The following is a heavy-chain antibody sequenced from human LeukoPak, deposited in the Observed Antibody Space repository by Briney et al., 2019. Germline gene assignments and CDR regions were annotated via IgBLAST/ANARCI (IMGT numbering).Heavy chain of an antibody. Sequence: PGGSLRLSCAASGFTFSSYEMNGVRQAPGKGLEWVSYISSSASTIYYADSVKGRFTISRDNAKNSLYLQMNSLRAEDTAVYYCARVQAVVVPATLPGDYWGQGTLVTVSS. V-gene: IGHV3-48*03. CDR3: ARVQAVVVPATLPGDY. D-gene: IGHD2-2*01. CDR2: ISSSASTI. CDR1: GFTFSSYE. J-gene: IGHJ4*02.